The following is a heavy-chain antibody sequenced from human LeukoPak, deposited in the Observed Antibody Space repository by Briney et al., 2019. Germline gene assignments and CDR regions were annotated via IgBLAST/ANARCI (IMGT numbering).Heavy chain of an antibody. CDR2: IKEDGSDK. CDR3: ARMRDGYMGRYYFDY. J-gene: IGHJ4*02. V-gene: IGHV3-7*04. Sequence: PGGSLRLSCAASGFTVSSKYMSWVRQAPGKGLEWVANIKEDGSDKKYVDSVKGRFTTSRDNAKNSLYLQMNSLRAEDTAVYYCARMRDGYMGRYYFDYWGQGTLVTVSS. CDR1: GFTVSSKY. D-gene: IGHD5-24*01.